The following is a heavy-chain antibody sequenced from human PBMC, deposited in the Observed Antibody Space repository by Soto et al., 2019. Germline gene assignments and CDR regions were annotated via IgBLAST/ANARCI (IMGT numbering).Heavy chain of an antibody. CDR3: VRETQIVMVVVPTPGSPGAFDM. D-gene: IGHD2-15*01. J-gene: IGHJ3*02. Sequence: QMQLVESGGGVVQPGRSLRLSCAASGFSFRNYNLHWVRQAPGKGLEWVAVVSHDGVNKHYAESVKGRLSISRDSSRDTLYLQMNRLRPEDTAVYYCVRETQIVMVVVPTPGSPGAFDMWGQGTMVTVSS. CDR1: GFSFRNYN. V-gene: IGHV3-30-3*01. CDR2: VSHDGVNK.